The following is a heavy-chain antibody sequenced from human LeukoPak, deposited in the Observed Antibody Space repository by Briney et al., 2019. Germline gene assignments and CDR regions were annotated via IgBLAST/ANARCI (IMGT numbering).Heavy chain of an antibody. V-gene: IGHV1-18*01. J-gene: IGHJ4*02. CDR2: ISAYNGNT. D-gene: IGHD6-13*01. CDR3: ARDVGVAAAGSGGY. Sequence: ASVKVSCKASGYTFTSYGISWVRQAPGQGLEWMGWISAYNGNTNYAQKLQGRVTMTADTSTSTAYMELRSLRSDDTAVYYCARDVGVAAAGSGGYWGQGTLVTVSS. CDR1: GYTFTSYG.